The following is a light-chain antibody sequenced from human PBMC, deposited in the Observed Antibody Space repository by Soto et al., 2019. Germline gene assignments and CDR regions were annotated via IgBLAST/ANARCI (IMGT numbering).Light chain of an antibody. V-gene: IGKV3D-20*02. J-gene: IGKJ5*01. CDR1: QSVISSY. CDR3: QQRSNWHIT. Sequence: EIVLTQSPGTLSLSPGEIATLYCSASQSVISSYLAWYQQRPGQAPRLLIYGASNRATGIPDRFSGSGSGTDFTLTISSLKPEDFAVYYCQQRSNWHITFGQGTRLEIK. CDR2: GAS.